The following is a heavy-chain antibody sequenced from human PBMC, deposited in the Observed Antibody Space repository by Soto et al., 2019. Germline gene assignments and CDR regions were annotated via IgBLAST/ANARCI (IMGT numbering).Heavy chain of an antibody. CDR2: IYYSGST. D-gene: IGHD3-3*01. V-gene: IGHV4-59*08. CDR1: GGSISSYY. CDR3: ARGYYDFSSGYYPEDYYYYMDV. Sequence: SETLSLTCTVSGGSISSYYWSWIRQPPGKGLERIGYIYYSGSTNYNPPLKSRVTISVDTSKNQFSLKLSSVTAADTAVYYCARGYYDFSSGYYPEDYYYYMDVWGKGTTVTVSS. J-gene: IGHJ6*03.